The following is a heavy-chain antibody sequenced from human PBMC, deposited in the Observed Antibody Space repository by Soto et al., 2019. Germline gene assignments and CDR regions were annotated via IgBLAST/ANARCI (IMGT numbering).Heavy chain of an antibody. J-gene: IGHJ6*03. CDR1: GGSISSYY. D-gene: IGHD4-17*01. V-gene: IGHV4-59*01. Sequence: SETLSLTCTVSGGSISSYYWSWIRQPPGKGLEWIGYIYYSGSTNYNPSLKSRVTISVDTSKNQFSLKLSSVTAADTAVYYCARAYDYGTYYYYMDVWGKGTTVTVSS. CDR3: ARAYDYGTYYYYMDV. CDR2: IYYSGST.